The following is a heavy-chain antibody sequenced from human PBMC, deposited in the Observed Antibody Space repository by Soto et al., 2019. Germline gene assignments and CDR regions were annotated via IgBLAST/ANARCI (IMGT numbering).Heavy chain of an antibody. V-gene: IGHV1-69*06. CDR3: ARGFTIFGPLGY. CDR2: IIPIFGTA. J-gene: IGHJ4*02. Sequence: SVKVSCKASGVTFSSYAISWVRQAPGQGLEWMGGIIPIFGTANYAQKFQGRVTITADKSTSTAYMELSSLRSEDTAVYYCARGFTIFGPLGYWGQGTLVTVSS. D-gene: IGHD3-3*01. CDR1: GVTFSSYA.